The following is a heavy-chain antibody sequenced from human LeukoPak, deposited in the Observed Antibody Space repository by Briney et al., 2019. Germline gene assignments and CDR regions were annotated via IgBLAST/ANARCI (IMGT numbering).Heavy chain of an antibody. CDR2: IYNSGTT. CDR1: GGSISSYY. Sequence: PSETLSLTCTVSGGSISSYYWSWIRQPPGKGLEWIGYIYNSGTTKYNPSLKSRVTISGDTSKNQFSLKLSSVTAADTAVYYCAQGSYYFDYWGQGTLVTVSS. J-gene: IGHJ4*02. D-gene: IGHD2-15*01. CDR3: AQGSYYFDY. V-gene: IGHV4-59*01.